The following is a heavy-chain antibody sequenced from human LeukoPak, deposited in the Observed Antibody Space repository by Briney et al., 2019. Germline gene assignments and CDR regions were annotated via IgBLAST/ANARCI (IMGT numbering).Heavy chain of an antibody. CDR3: VLDSSDYSGFDY. CDR2: ISSSGCST. CDR1: GLTFSRYA. V-gene: IGHV3-64D*06. D-gene: IGHD3-22*01. Sequence: GGSLRLSCSVSGLTFSRYAIHWVRQAPGKGLEYVSTISSSGCSTYYAASVKGRFSISRDNSKNTLYLQMSTLRIEDTAVYYCVLDSSDYSGFDYWGQGTLVTVSS. J-gene: IGHJ4*02.